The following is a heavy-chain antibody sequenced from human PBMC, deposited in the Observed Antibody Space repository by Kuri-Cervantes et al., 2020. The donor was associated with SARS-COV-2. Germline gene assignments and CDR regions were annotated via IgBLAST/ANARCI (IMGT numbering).Heavy chain of an antibody. CDR2: VRGKANNYAT. Sequence: GESLKISCAASGFLFSASAIHWVRQASGKGLEWVGRVRGKANNYATAYAASVKGRFTISRDDLKNVAYLQMNSLKTEDTAVYYCTTLIDYWGQGALVTVSS. V-gene: IGHV3-73*01. CDR3: TTLIDY. CDR1: GFLFSASA. J-gene: IGHJ4*02.